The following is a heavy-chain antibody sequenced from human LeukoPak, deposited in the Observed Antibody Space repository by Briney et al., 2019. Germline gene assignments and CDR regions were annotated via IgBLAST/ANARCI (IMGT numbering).Heavy chain of an antibody. CDR3: ARTMVGRGVFVY. CDR2: INHSGST. CDR1: GYSISSGYY. Sequence: SETLSLTCTVSGYSISSGYYWSWIRQPPGKGLEWIGEINHSGSTNYNPSLKSRVTISVDTSKNQFSLKLSSVTAADTAVYYCARTMVGRGVFVYWGQGTLVTVSS. D-gene: IGHD4/OR15-4a*01. J-gene: IGHJ4*02. V-gene: IGHV4-38-2*02.